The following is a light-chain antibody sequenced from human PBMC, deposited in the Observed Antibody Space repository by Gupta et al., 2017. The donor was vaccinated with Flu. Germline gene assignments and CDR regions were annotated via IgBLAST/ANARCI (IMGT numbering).Light chain of an antibody. Sequence: SSLSASVGDRVTITCRASQSIRNYLNWYQQKPGKAPELLIYAASSLQSGVPSRFSGSGSGTDFTLTISSRQQEDFATYYCQQSYSSLPITFGQGTRLEIK. J-gene: IGKJ5*01. CDR3: QQSYSSLPIT. CDR1: QSIRNY. V-gene: IGKV1-39*01. CDR2: AAS.